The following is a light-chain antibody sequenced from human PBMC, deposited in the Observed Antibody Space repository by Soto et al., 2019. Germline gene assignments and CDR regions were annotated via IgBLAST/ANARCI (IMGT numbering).Light chain of an antibody. Sequence: EIVLTQSPGTLSLSPGERAILSCRASQSVSSDSLAWYRQKPGQAPRLLVYDASSRATGIPDRFSGSGSGTDFNLTISRLEPEDFAVYYCQQYGSAPRTFGQGTKVEIK. J-gene: IGKJ1*01. V-gene: IGKV3-20*01. CDR1: QSVSSDS. CDR3: QQYGSAPRT. CDR2: DAS.